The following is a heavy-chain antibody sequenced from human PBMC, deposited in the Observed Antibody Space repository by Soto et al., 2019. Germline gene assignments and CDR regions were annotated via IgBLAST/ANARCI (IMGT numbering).Heavy chain of an antibody. Sequence: GASVKVSCKASGGTLSSYAISWVRQAPGQGLEWMGGIIPIFGTANYAQKFQGRVTITADESTSTAYMELSSLRSEDTAVYYCARDLGYGSFDYWGQGTLVTVSS. J-gene: IGHJ4*01. V-gene: IGHV1-69*13. CDR3: ARDLGYGSFDY. CDR1: GGTLSSYA. CDR2: IIPIFGTA. D-gene: IGHD5-12*01.